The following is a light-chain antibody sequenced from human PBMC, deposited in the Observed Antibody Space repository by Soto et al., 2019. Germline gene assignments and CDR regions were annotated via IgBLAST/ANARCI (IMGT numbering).Light chain of an antibody. CDR2: YNN. CDR3: AAWDASLSACV. J-gene: IGLJ1*01. Sequence: QSVLTQPPSASGTAGQVVTISCSGGDSNIGSYSVYWYQHLPRMAPKLLIYYNNQRPSGVPDRFSGSRSGTSASLAIVGLRSEDEAVYYCAAWDASLSACVFGNGTKVTVL. CDR1: DSNIGSYS. V-gene: IGLV1-47*02.